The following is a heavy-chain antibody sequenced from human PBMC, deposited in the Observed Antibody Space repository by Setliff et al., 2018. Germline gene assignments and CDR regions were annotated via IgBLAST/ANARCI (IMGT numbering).Heavy chain of an antibody. D-gene: IGHD3-10*01. CDR2: ISGSGSTI. V-gene: IGHV3-48*01. CDR1: GFTFSSYS. CDR3: ARLRAPGSHGLDP. Sequence: LGGSLRLSCAASGFTFSSYSMNWVRQAPGKGLEWVSYISGSGSTIYYADSVKGRFTISRDNAKTSLYLQMNSLRADDTAVYYCARLRAPGSHGLDPWGQGTLVTVSS. J-gene: IGHJ5*02.